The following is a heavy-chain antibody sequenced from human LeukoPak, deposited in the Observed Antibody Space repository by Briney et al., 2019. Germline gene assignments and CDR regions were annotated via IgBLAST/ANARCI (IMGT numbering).Heavy chain of an antibody. CDR2: ISWNSGSI. V-gene: IGHV3-9*01. J-gene: IGHJ4*02. CDR1: GFTFDDYA. D-gene: IGHD2-2*01. Sequence: GGSLRLSCAASGFTFDDYAMHWVRQAPGKGLEWVSGISWNSGSIGYADSVKGRFTISRDNAKNSLYLQMNSLRAEDTAVYYCARDQSFSFRFVGSSPLEYWGQGTLVTVSS. CDR3: ARDQSFSFRFVGSSPLEY.